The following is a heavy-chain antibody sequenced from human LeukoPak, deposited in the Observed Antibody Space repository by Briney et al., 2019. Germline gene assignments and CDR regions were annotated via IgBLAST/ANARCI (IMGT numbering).Heavy chain of an antibody. CDR3: ARGRRNSPNYYYYYGMDV. CDR2: MNPDSGNT. Sequence: GASVKVSRKASGYTFTSYDINWVRQATGQGLEWMGWMNPDSGNTGYAQKFQGRVTMTRNTSISTAYMELSSLRSEDTAVYYCARGRRNSPNYYYYYGMDVWGQGTTVTVSS. CDR1: GYTFTSYD. J-gene: IGHJ6*02. V-gene: IGHV1-8*01. D-gene: IGHD1-1*01.